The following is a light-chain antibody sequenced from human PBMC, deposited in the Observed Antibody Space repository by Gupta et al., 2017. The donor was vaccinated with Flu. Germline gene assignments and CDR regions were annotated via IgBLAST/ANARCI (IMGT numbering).Light chain of an antibody. V-gene: IGLV2-14*03. CDR3: SSDTNRSTFRV. CDR2: DVT. J-gene: IGLJ2*01. CDR1: SSDIGDYNF. Sequence: ITSSGTGTSSDIGDYNFVSWYQHNPGRAPKLMIYDVTNRPSGVADRFSGSKSGNTASLTISGLQAEEEADYYCSSDTNRSTFRVFGGGTKLTVV.